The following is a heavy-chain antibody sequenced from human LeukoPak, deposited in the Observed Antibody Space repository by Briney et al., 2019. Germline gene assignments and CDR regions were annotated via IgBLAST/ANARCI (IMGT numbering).Heavy chain of an antibody. CDR2: INPSGGST. CDR3: ATNWNDLLGAFDI. D-gene: IGHD1-20*01. V-gene: IGHV1-46*01. J-gene: IGHJ3*02. CDR1: GYTFTSYY. Sequence: ASVKVSCKACGYTFTSYYMHWVRQAPGQGLEWMGIINPSGGSTSYAQKFQGRVTMTEDTSTDTAYMELSSLRSEDTAVYYCATNWNDLLGAFDIWGQGAMVTVSS.